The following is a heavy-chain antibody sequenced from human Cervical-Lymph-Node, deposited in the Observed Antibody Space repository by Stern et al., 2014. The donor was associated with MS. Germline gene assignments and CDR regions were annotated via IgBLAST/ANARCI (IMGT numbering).Heavy chain of an antibody. Sequence: MQLVESGGGVVQPGRSLRLSCAASGFTFSRNGMHWVRQAPGKGLAWVAVIWYDGSNENYVDSVKGRFTISRDNSKNTLYLQMNSLRVEDTAVYYCVAYASGDNINHWGQGTLVTVSS. CDR2: IWYDGSNE. D-gene: IGHD6-19*01. CDR3: VAYASGDNINH. CDR1: GFTFSRNG. J-gene: IGHJ5*02. V-gene: IGHV3-33*01.